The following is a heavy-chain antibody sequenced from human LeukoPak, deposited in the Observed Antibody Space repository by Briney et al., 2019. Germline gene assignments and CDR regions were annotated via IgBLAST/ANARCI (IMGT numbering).Heavy chain of an antibody. CDR3: ASQKYCTNGICYRKYYFDY. V-gene: IGHV3-66*04. J-gene: IGHJ4*02. Sequence: GGSLRLSCAASGFTVSSNYMSWVRQAPGKGLEWVSLIYSGGNTYYADSVKGRFTISTDNSKNTLYLQMNSLRAEDTAVYHCASQKYCTNGICYRKYYFDYWGQGTLVTVSS. CDR1: GFTVSSNY. CDR2: IYSGGNT. D-gene: IGHD2-8*01.